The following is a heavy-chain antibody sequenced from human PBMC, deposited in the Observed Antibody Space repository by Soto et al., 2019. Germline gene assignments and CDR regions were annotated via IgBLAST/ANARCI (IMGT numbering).Heavy chain of an antibody. Sequence: QVQLVQSGAEVKKPGASVKVSCKASGYTFTGHYMHWVRQAPGQGFEWMGWINVNSGGTKYAQKFQGWVTMTRDTSISTAYMELSRLRSDDTAVYYGARGDKLSLYPQLDYWGQGTLVTVAS. CDR2: INVNSGGT. V-gene: IGHV1-2*04. D-gene: IGHD3-16*02. CDR3: ARGDKLSLYPQLDY. J-gene: IGHJ4*02. CDR1: GYTFTGHY.